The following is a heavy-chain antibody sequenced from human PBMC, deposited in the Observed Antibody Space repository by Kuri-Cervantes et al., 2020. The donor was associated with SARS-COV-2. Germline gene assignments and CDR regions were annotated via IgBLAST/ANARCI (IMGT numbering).Heavy chain of an antibody. CDR2: INPYNGDT. V-gene: IGHV1-18*01. CDR3: ARERCSSTTCYFEY. CDR1: GYTFTSYG. Sequence: ASVKVSCKASGYTFTSYGIVWVRQAPGQGLEWMGWINPYNGDTSYARKLEGRVTMTTDTSTTTAYMELRSLNSDDTAVYYCARERCSSTTCYFEYWGQGTPVTVSS. J-gene: IGHJ4*02. D-gene: IGHD2-2*01.